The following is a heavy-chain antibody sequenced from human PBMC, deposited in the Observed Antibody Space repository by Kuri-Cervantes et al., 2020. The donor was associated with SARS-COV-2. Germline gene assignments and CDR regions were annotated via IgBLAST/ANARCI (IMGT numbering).Heavy chain of an antibody. CDR1: GFTFSNYA. CDR2: LGGSGDVT. Sequence: GESLKISCAASGFTFSNYAMSWVRQAPGKGLEWVSGLGGSGDVTYYADSVKGRFTISRDNSKNTSYLQMNSLRAEDTAVYYCAKFQRGYQGMDVWGQGTTVTVSS. V-gene: IGHV3-23*01. CDR3: AKFQRGYQGMDV. J-gene: IGHJ6*02. D-gene: IGHD5-18*01.